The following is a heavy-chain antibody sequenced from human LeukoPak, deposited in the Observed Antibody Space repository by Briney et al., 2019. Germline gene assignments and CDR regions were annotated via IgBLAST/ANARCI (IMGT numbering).Heavy chain of an antibody. CDR1: GYRFTSYW. D-gene: IGHD1-1*01. CDR3: ARAYDDGAFDI. J-gene: IGHJ3*02. CDR2: IYPGDSDP. Sequence: GESLRISCKGSGYRFTSYWIGWVRQMPGKGLEWMGTIYPGDSDPRYSPSFQGQVTISADKSISAAYLQWSSLKATDTAMYYCARAYDDGAFDIWGQGTMVTVS. V-gene: IGHV5-51*01.